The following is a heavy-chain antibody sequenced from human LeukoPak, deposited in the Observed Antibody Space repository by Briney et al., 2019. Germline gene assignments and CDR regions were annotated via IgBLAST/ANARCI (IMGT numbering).Heavy chain of an antibody. V-gene: IGHV4-34*01. J-gene: IGHJ6*02. CDR3: ASMATGSRYYYGMDV. CDR1: GGSFSGYY. Sequence: SETLSLTCAVYGGSFSGYYWSWIRQPPGKRLEWIGEINHSGSTNYNPSLKSRVTISVDTSKNQFSLKLSSVTAADTAVYYCASMATGSRYYYGMDVWGQGTTVTVSS. D-gene: IGHD5-12*01. CDR2: INHSGST.